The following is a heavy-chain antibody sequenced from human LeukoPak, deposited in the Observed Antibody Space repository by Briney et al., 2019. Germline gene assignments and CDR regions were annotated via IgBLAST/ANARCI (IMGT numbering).Heavy chain of an antibody. CDR3: ARSLMATIDY. Sequence: SETLSLTCTVSGGSISSYYWSWIRQPPGKGLEWIGYIYYSGSTNYNPSLKSRVTISVDTSKNQFSLKLSSVTAADTAVYYCARSLMATIDYWGQGTLVTVSS. V-gene: IGHV4-59*01. D-gene: IGHD5-24*01. CDR1: GGSISSYY. J-gene: IGHJ4*02. CDR2: IYYSGST.